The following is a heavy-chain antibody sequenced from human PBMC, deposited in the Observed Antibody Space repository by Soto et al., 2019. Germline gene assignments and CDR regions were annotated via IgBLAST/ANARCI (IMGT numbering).Heavy chain of an antibody. V-gene: IGHV3-23*01. J-gene: IGHJ4*02. CDR2: FSGSGGDS. D-gene: IGHD3-16*01. CDR3: AKDRYARTYVSFDY. CDR1: GFTFSSYA. Sequence: GGSLRLSCAASGFTFSSYAMSWVRQAPGKGLEWVSSFSGSGGDSFYADSVKGRFTISRDDSKNTVYLQMNSLRVEDTAVHYCAKDRYARTYVSFDYWGQGMLVTVSS.